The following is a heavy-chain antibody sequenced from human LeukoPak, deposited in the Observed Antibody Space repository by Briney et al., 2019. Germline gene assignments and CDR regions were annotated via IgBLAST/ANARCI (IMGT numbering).Heavy chain of an antibody. J-gene: IGHJ4*02. CDR3: ARGARKYYFDY. CDR1: GGSISSYY. V-gene: IGHV4-59*01. D-gene: IGHD6-6*01. CDR2: IYYSGST. Sequence: SETLSLTCTVSGGSISSYYWSWIRQPPGKGLEWIGYIYYSGSTNYNPSLKSRVTISVDSSKNQFSLKVSSVTAADTAVYYCARGARKYYFDYWGQGTLVTVSS.